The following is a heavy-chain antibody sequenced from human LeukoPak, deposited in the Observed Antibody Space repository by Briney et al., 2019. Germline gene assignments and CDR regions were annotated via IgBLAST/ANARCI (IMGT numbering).Heavy chain of an antibody. V-gene: IGHV4-39*07. CDR2: IFYSGST. CDR1: GDSMSSGSYY. J-gene: IGHJ5*01. D-gene: IGHD2-21*01. Sequence: PSETLSLTCSVSGDSMSSGSYYWGWIRQPPGKGLEWIGSIFYSGSTYYTPSLKSRVTMSLDTSKNQFSLRLTSVPAADTAVYYCARQIAVVEPTDPNWFDSWGQGTLVTVSS. CDR3: ARQIAVVEPTDPNWFDS.